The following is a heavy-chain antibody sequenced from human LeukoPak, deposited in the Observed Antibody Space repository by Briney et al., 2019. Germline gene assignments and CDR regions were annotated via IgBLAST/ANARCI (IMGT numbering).Heavy chain of an antibody. D-gene: IGHD2-15*01. CDR1: GFTFSSYA. J-gene: IGHJ3*02. Sequence: GGSLRLTCAASGFTFSSYAMSWVRQAPGKGLEWVSAISGSGGSTYYADSVKGRFTISRDNSKNTLYLQMNSLRAEDTAVYYCARDFQYCSGGSCYSSGAFDIWGQGTMVTVSS. CDR2: ISGSGGST. V-gene: IGHV3-23*01. CDR3: ARDFQYCSGGSCYSSGAFDI.